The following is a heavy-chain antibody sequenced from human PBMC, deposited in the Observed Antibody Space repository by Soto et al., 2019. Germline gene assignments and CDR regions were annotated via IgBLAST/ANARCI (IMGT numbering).Heavy chain of an antibody. Sequence: PGGSLRLSCAASGFTFSSYGMHWVRQAPGKGLEWVAVIWYDGSNKYYADSVKGRFTISRDNSKNTLYLQMNSLRAEDTAVYYCAKVRSNYDILTGYYNSEPPIYWGQGTLVTVSS. J-gene: IGHJ4*02. D-gene: IGHD3-9*01. V-gene: IGHV3-33*06. CDR1: GFTFSSYG. CDR2: IWYDGSNK. CDR3: AKVRSNYDILTGYYNSEPPIY.